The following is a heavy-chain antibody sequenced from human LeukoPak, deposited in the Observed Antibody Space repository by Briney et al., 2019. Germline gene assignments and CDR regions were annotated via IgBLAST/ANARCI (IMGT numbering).Heavy chain of an antibody. CDR2: IYHSGST. CDR1: GGSISSSSYY. Sequence: SETLSLTCTVSGGSISSSSYYWGWIRQPPGKGLEWIGSIYHSGSTYYNPSLKSRVTISVDTSKNQFSLKLSSVTAADTAVYYCAREPDAVEYFQHWGQGTLVTVSS. CDR3: AREPDAVEYFQH. J-gene: IGHJ1*01. V-gene: IGHV4-39*07. D-gene: IGHD1-14*01.